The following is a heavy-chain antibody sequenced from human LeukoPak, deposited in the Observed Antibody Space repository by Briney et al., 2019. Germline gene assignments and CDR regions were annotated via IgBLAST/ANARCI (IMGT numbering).Heavy chain of an antibody. D-gene: IGHD3-22*01. CDR1: GGSISSYY. CDR2: IYYSGST. V-gene: IGHV4-59*01. CDR3: ARDLNYYDSSGYRYRGWFDP. Sequence: SETLSLTCTVSGGSISSYYWSWIRQPPGKGLEWIGYIYYSGSTNYNPSLKSRVTISVDTSKHQFSLKLSSVTAADTAVYYCARDLNYYDSSGYRYRGWFDPWGQGTLVTVSS. J-gene: IGHJ5*02.